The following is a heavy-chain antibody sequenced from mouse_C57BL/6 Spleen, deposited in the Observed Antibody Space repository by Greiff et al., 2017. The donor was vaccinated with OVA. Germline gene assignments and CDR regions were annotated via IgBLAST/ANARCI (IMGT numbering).Heavy chain of an antibody. J-gene: IGHJ4*01. CDR3: ARATAQATYAICY. CDR2: IYPGSGST. D-gene: IGHD3-2*02. V-gene: IGHV1-55*01. Sequence: QVQLQQPGAELVKPGASVKMSCKASGYTFTSYWITWVKQRPGQGLEWIGDIYPGSGSTNYNEKFKSKATLTVDTSSSTAYMQLSSLTSEDSAVYCCARATAQATYAICYWGQRTSVSFSS. CDR1: GYTFTSYW.